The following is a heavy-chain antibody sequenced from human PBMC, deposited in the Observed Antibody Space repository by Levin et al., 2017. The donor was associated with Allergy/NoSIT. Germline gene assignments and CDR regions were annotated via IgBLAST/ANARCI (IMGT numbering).Heavy chain of an antibody. CDR2: IWYDGSNK. V-gene: IGHV3-33*01. Sequence: LSLTCAASGFTFSSYGMHWVRQAPGKGLEWVAVIWYDGSNKYYADSVKGRFTISRDNSKNTLYLQMNSLRAEDTAVYYCARDLNYDILTGYSIPYDYGMDVWGQGTTVTVS. CDR3: ARDLNYDILTGYSIPYDYGMDV. CDR1: GFTFSSYG. D-gene: IGHD3-9*01. J-gene: IGHJ6*02.